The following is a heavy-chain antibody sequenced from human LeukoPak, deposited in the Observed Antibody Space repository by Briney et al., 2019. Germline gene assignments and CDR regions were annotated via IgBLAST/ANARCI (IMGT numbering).Heavy chain of an antibody. J-gene: IGHJ4*02. CDR3: AKVVPYYDFWSGYPFDY. CDR1: GFTFSSYA. Sequence: GSLRLSCAASGFTFSSYAMSWVRQAPGKGLEWVSAISGSGGSTYYADSVKGRFTISRDNSKNTLYLQMNSLRAEDTAVYYCAKVVPYYDFWSGYPFDYWGQGTLVTVSS. D-gene: IGHD3-3*01. V-gene: IGHV3-23*01. CDR2: ISGSGGST.